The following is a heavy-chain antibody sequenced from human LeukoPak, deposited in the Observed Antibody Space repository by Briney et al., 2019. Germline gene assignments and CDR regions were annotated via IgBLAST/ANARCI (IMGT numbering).Heavy chain of an antibody. CDR2: IYYSAST. J-gene: IGHJ4*02. V-gene: IGHV4-59*08. Sequence: SETRSLTCTVSGGSLSRYYWSWIRQPPGKGREWIGYIYYSASTNYNPSLKSRVTISVDTSKNPFSLKLSSVTAADTAVYYCARLTSSNSGSSFDYWGQGTLVTVSS. CDR3: ARLTSSNSGSSFDY. D-gene: IGHD1-1*01. CDR1: GGSLSRYY.